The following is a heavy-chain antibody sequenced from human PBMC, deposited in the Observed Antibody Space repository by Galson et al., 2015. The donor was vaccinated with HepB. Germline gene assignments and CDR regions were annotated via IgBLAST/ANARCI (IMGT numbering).Heavy chain of an antibody. CDR1: GGTFSSYA. Sequence: SVKVSCKASGGTFSSYAISWVRQAPGQGLEWMGGIIPIFGTANYAQKFQGRVTITADESTSTAYMELSSLRSEDTAVYYCARDLSDSSVFDYWGQGTLVTVSS. V-gene: IGHV1-69*13. CDR3: ARDLSDSSVFDY. J-gene: IGHJ4*02. CDR2: IIPIFGTA. D-gene: IGHD3-22*01.